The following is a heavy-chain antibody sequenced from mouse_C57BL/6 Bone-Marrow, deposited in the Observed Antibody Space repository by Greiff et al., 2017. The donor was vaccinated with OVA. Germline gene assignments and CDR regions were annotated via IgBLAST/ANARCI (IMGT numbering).Heavy chain of an antibody. Sequence: QVQLKQPGAELVKPGASVKLSCKASGYTFTSYWMQWVKQRPGQGLEWIGEIDPSDSYTNYNQKFKGKATLTVDTSSSTAYMQLSSLTSEDSAVYYCAKDQYYFDYWGQGTTLTVSS. CDR2: IDPSDSYT. CDR1: GYTFTSYW. J-gene: IGHJ2*01. V-gene: IGHV1-50*01. CDR3: AKDQYYFDY.